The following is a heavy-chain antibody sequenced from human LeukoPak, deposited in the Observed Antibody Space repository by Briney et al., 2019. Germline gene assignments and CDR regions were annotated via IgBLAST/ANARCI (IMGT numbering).Heavy chain of an antibody. CDR1: GFTFTNYW. V-gene: IGHV3-7*01. CDR3: ARGVGCSGASCYYSDY. D-gene: IGHD2-2*01. J-gene: IGHJ4*02. CDR2: IKQDGSEK. Sequence: GGSLRLSCAASGFTFTNYWMTWVRQAAGKGREWVANIKQDGSEKYYVDSVKGRFTNSRDNAKNSLYLQMNSLRVEDTAGYYCARGVGCSGASCYYSDYWGQGTLVIVSS.